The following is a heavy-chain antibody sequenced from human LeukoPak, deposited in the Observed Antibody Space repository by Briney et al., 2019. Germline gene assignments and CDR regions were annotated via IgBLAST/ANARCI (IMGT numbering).Heavy chain of an antibody. CDR3: ARGRDKTTSPAIDY. V-gene: IGHV1-2*02. CDR2: ISPKSGDT. D-gene: IGHD2-2*01. J-gene: IGHJ4*02. Sequence: GASVQVSCKASGYTFSGYYMHWVLQAPGQGHEWMGWISPKSGDTNYAQNFQGRVTMTRDTSISTAYMELGRLTSDDTAVYYCARGRDKTTSPAIDYWGQGTLVTVSS. CDR1: GYTFSGYY.